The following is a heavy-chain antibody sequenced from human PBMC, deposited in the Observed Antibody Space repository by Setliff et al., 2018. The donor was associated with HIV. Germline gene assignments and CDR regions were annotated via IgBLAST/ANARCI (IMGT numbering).Heavy chain of an antibody. V-gene: IGHV1-46*01. D-gene: IGHD2-21*02. CDR1: GYSFTNHY. Sequence: ASVKVSCKPSGYSFTNHYMHWVRQAPGQGLEWMGVINPTGGSTRNTQKFQGRVAMTRDTSTSTVYMELSSPKSEDTAVYYWATVPCEIGGHGGGDPPDYWGQGTLVTVSS. CDR2: INPTGGST. CDR3: ATVPCEIGGHGGGDPPDY. J-gene: IGHJ4*02.